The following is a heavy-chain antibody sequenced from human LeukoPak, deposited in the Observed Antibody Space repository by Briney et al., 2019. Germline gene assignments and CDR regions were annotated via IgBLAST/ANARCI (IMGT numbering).Heavy chain of an antibody. V-gene: IGHV3-9*01. CDR3: AKGGFSDYYYGMDV. CDR2: ISWNSGSI. J-gene: IGHJ6*02. CDR1: GFTFDDYA. Sequence: GGSLGLSCAASGFTFDDYAMHWVRQAPGKGLEWVSAISWNSGSIGYADSVKGRFTISRDNAKNSLYLQMNSLRAEDTALYYCAKGGFSDYYYGMDVWGQGTTVTVSS. D-gene: IGHD3-10*01.